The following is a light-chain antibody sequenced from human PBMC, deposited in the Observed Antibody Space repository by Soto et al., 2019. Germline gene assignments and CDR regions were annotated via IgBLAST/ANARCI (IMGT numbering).Light chain of an antibody. CDR2: DAS. CDR3: QHYGA. Sequence: DIQLTQSPSSLSAAVGDRVTITCQASQDIGKSLNWYQLKPGKAPNLLIYDASNLEAGVPSRFTGGGSGTYFSFTVSSLQPEDIATYYCQHYGAFGQGTKVEIK. J-gene: IGKJ1*01. V-gene: IGKV1-33*01. CDR1: QDIGKS.